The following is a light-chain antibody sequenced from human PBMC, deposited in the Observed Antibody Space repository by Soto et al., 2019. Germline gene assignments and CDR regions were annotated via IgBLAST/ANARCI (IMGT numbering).Light chain of an antibody. CDR3: SSYTASSTPLYV. V-gene: IGLV2-14*01. CDR1: SSDVGDNTY. J-gene: IGLJ1*01. Sequence: QSALTQPASVSGSPGQSISMSCTGTSSDVGDNTYVSWYQQHPGKAPKLLIYEVSHRPSGVSPRFSGSKSDNTASLTISGLQAEDEADYYCSSYTASSTPLYVFGTGTKLTVL. CDR2: EVS.